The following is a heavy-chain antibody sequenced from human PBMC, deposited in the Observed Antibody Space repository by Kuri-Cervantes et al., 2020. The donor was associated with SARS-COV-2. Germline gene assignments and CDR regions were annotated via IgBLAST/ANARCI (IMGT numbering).Heavy chain of an antibody. CDR1: GFDFSRSA. CDR2: IDQNGNKN. CDR3: ARDTSPLGYCSSTNCYYDALDI. J-gene: IGHJ3*02. D-gene: IGHD2-2*01. V-gene: IGHV3-7*05. Sequence: GESLKISCAASGFDFSRSAMHWVRQAPGKGLEWVANIDQNGNKNYYVDSVRGRFTISRDNAKNSLYLQMNSLRVEDTAVYYCARDTSPLGYCSSTNCYYDALDIWGQGTTVTVSS.